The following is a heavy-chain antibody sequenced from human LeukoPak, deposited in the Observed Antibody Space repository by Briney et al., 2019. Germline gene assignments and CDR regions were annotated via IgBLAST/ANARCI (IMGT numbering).Heavy chain of an antibody. D-gene: IGHD3-22*01. CDR3: ARAYYYDGSGYFPYYFDY. J-gene: IGHJ4*02. Sequence: GGSLRLSCAASGFTFSSYWMHWVRQAPGKGLVWVSRINSDGGSTSYADSVKGRFTISRDNAKNTLYLQMNSLRAEDTAVYYCARAYYYDGSGYFPYYFDYWGQGTLVTVSS. V-gene: IGHV3-74*01. CDR2: INSDGGST. CDR1: GFTFSSYW.